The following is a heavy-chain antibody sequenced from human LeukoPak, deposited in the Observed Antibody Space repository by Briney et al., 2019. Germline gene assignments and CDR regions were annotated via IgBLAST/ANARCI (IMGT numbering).Heavy chain of an antibody. CDR3: AKSPLAYCSGSSCHLYFDY. V-gene: IGHV3-11*01. Sequence: GGSLRLSCAASGFTFSDYYMSWIRQAPGKGLEWVSYVSSSGSTIYYADSVKGRFTISRDNAKNSLYLQINSLRAEDTAVYYCAKSPLAYCSGSSCHLYFDYWGQGTLVTVSS. CDR1: GFTFSDYY. CDR2: VSSSGSTI. J-gene: IGHJ4*02. D-gene: IGHD2-15*01.